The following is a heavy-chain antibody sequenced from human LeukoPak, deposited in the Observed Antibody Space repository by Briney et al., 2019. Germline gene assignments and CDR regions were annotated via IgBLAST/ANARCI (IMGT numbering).Heavy chain of an antibody. D-gene: IGHD6-19*01. CDR2: ISGDNTNA. J-gene: IGHJ5*01. CDR3: AKGHEALAGTRVLDS. Sequence: PGGSLKLSCAASGFTFSDYAMSWVRQAPGKGLEWVSSISGDNTNAYSADSVKGRFTISRDNYRNTLYLHMNSVRAEDTALYYCAKGHEALAGTRVLDSWGQASLVTVSS. V-gene: IGHV3-23*01. CDR1: GFTFSDYA.